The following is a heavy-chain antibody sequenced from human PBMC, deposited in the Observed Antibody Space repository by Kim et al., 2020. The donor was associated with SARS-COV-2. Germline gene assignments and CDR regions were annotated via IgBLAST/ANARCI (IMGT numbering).Heavy chain of an antibody. Sequence: GGSLRLSCAASGFTAKTNYINWVRQAPGKGLEWVSIIYTGGEAYYADSVKGRFTLSRDNSKNTLYLQMNSLRGEETAVYYCVRDVRSHGLDYWGQGTLGT. CDR1: GFTAKTNY. CDR3: VRDVRSHGLDY. D-gene: IGHD3-16*01. V-gene: IGHV3-66*01. J-gene: IGHJ4*02. CDR2: IYTGGEA.